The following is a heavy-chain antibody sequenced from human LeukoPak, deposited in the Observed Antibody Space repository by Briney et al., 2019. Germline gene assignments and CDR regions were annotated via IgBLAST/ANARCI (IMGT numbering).Heavy chain of an antibody. J-gene: IGHJ4*02. CDR2: IDSDGSRT. CDR1: GFTFSTYW. Sequence: GGSLRLSCAASGFTFSTYWMHWVRQTPGKGLVWVSHIDSDGSRTNYGDSVKGRFTTSRDNAKNTLYLQMNSLRAEDTAIYYCARDFGGGDDYWGQGTLVTVSS. CDR3: ARDFGGGDDY. D-gene: IGHD2-21*02. V-gene: IGHV3-74*01.